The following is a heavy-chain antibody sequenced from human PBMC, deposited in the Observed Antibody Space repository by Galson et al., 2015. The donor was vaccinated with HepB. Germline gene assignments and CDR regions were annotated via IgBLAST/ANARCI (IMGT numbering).Heavy chain of an antibody. CDR2: VYHSGST. CDR3: ARGYSSGLFYHYGMDV. Sequence: ETLSLTCTVSGDSVNSSKYYWSWIRQPPGNGLEWMGYVYHSGSTNYNPSLKSRLTISVDTSKIRFSLRLKSVTAADTAVYFCARGYSSGLFYHYGMDVWGQGTTVTVPS. V-gene: IGHV4-61*01. J-gene: IGHJ6*02. D-gene: IGHD5-18*01. CDR1: GDSVNSSKYY.